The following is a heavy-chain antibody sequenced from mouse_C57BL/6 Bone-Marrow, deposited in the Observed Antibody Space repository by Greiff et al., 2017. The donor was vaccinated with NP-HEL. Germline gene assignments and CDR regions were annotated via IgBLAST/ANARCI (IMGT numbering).Heavy chain of an antibody. Sequence: QVQLQQSGADLARPGASVKMSCKASGYTFTSYTMHWVKQRPGQGLEWIGYINPSSGYTKYNQKFKDKATLTADKSSSTAYMQLSSLTSEDSAVYYCARHYGSSLYWYFDVWGTGTTVTVSS. V-gene: IGHV1-4*01. CDR1: GYTFTSYT. CDR3: ARHYGSSLYWYFDV. J-gene: IGHJ1*03. CDR2: INPSSGYT. D-gene: IGHD1-1*01.